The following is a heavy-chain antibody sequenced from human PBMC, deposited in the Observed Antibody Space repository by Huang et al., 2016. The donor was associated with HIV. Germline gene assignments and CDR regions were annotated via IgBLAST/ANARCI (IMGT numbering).Heavy chain of an antibody. D-gene: IGHD3-3*01. CDR3: AKDLTYTFGRHFDY. CDR2: IRYDGNNY. J-gene: IGHJ4*02. V-gene: IGHV3-30*02. Sequence: QVQLVESGGGVVQPGGSLRISCTASGFTFGGFGMPWVRQAPGKGLEWVAFIRYDGNNYYYADSVRGRFTISRDNSKDTQYLQMNRLRPDDSAVYYCAKDLTYTFGRHFDYWGRGTLVTVSS. CDR1: GFTFGGFG.